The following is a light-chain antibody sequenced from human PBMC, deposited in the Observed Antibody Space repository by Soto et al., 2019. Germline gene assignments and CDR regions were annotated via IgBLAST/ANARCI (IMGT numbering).Light chain of an antibody. CDR1: SSDVGGYNY. CDR2: EVS. Sequence: QSALTQPASVSGSPGQSITISCPGTSSDVGGYNYVSWYQQHPGKAPKLMIYEVSNRPSGVSNRFSGSKSGNTASLTISGRQEEDEAEDYCSAYTSSSTPGVFGTGTKLTVL. J-gene: IGLJ1*01. V-gene: IGLV2-14*01. CDR3: SAYTSSSTPGV.